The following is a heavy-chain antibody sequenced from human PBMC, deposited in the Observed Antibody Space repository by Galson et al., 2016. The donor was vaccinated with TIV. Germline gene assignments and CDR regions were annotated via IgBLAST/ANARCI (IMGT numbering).Heavy chain of an antibody. D-gene: IGHD1-26*01. J-gene: IGHJ6*02. CDR3: ARDNLKYYHALDV. Sequence: TLSLTCSVFGDSISVGDSYWSWNRQPPGKGLEWIGYIFYSGTTYNSPSLKSRLTMAIARSKNQFCLKLYPVTAPDTAVYYCARDNLKYYHALDVWGPGTTVTVSS. CDR1: GDSISVGDSY. V-gene: IGHV4-30-4*01. CDR2: IFYSGTT.